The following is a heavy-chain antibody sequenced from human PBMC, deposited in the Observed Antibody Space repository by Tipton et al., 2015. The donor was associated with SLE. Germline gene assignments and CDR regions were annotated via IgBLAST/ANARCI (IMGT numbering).Heavy chain of an antibody. D-gene: IGHD3/OR15-3a*01. V-gene: IGHV3-30*03. CDR3: AREGLGPGWYFDL. J-gene: IGHJ2*01. CDR1: GFTFSSYS. Sequence: SLRLSCAASGFTFSSYSMNWVRQAPGKGLEWVAVISYDGSNKYYADSVKGRFTISRDNSKNTLYLQMNSLRAEDTAVYYCAREGLGPGWYFDLWGRGTLVTVSS. CDR2: ISYDGSNK.